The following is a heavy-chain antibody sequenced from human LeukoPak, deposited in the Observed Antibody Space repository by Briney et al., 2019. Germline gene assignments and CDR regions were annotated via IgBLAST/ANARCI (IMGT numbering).Heavy chain of an antibody. CDR1: GFAFSSYG. Sequence: QPGGSLRLSCAASGFAFSSYGMHLVRQAPGKGLEWVAVIWYDGSNKYYADSVKGRFTISRDNSKNTLYLQMNSLRAEDTALYYCAKDYTPGKGLWFGDTYYYGMDVWGQGTTVTVSS. J-gene: IGHJ6*02. CDR3: AKDYTPGKGLWFGDTYYYGMDV. D-gene: IGHD3-10*01. CDR2: IWYDGSNK. V-gene: IGHV3-30*02.